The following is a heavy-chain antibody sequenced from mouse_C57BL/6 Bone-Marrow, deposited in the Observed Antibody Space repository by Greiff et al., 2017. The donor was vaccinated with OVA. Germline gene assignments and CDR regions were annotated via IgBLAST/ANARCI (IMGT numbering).Heavy chain of an antibody. CDR1: GYSFTGYY. CDR2: INPSTGGT. Sequence: EVMLVESGPELVKPGASVKISCKASGYSFTGYYMNWVKQSPEKSLEWIGEINPSTGGTTYNQKFKAKATLTVDKSSSTAYMQLKSLTSEDSAVYYCARSQGSSGYDYGFDYWGQGTTLTVSS. D-gene: IGHD3-2*02. CDR3: ARSQGSSGYDYGFDY. J-gene: IGHJ2*01. V-gene: IGHV1-42*01.